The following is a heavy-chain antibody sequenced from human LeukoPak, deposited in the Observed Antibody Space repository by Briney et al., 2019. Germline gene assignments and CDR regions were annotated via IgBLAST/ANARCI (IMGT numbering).Heavy chain of an antibody. CDR1: GYIFSELS. J-gene: IGHJ3*02. Sequence: ASVKVSCKVSGYIFSELSINWVRQAPGEGLEWMGSFDPEDDETIYAQEFQGRVTMTEDTSIDTAYLELSSLRSEDTAIYYCATTFGYSYGPESFDIWGQGTMVTVSS. V-gene: IGHV1-24*01. CDR3: ATTFGYSYGPESFDI. CDR2: FDPEDDET. D-gene: IGHD5-18*01.